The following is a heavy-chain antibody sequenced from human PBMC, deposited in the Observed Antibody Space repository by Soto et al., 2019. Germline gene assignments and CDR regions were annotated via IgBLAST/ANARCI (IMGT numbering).Heavy chain of an antibody. D-gene: IGHD4-4*01. CDR1: GFTFSSYA. CDR3: AKDYTVTGAEFDY. V-gene: IGHV3-23*01. CDR2: ISGSGTST. J-gene: IGHJ4*02. Sequence: PGGSLRLSCAASGFTFSSYAMSWVRQAPGKGLEWVSAISGSGTSTYYADSVKGRFTISRDNSKNTLYLQMNSLRAEDTAVYYCAKDYTVTGAEFDYWGQGTLVTVSS.